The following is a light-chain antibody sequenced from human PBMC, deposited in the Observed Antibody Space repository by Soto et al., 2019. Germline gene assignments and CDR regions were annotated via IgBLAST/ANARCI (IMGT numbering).Light chain of an antibody. CDR2: GAS. CDR1: QSVSSN. Sequence: EIVMTQSPATLSVSPGERATLSCRASQSVSSNLAWYQQKPGQAPRLLIYGASTRATGIPARFSGSGSGTAFTITISSLQSEDFAVYYCQQYNNWPPTWTFGQGTKVEIK. V-gene: IGKV3-15*01. J-gene: IGKJ1*01. CDR3: QQYNNWPPTWT.